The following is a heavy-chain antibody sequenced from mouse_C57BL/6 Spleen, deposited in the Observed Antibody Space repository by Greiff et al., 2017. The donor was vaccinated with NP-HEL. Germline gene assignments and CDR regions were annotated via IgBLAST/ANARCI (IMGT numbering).Heavy chain of an antibody. CDR3: ARAGSNDGSEYAMDC. J-gene: IGHJ4*01. CDR2: IDPSDSYT. Sequence: QVQLQQPGAELVKPGASVKLSCKASGYTFTSYWMQWVKQRPGQGLEWIGVIDPSDSYTNYNQKFKGKATLTVDTSSSTAYMQLSSLTSEDSAVYDGARAGSNDGSEYAMDCWGQGTSVTVSS. CDR1: GYTFTSYW. V-gene: IGHV1-50*01. D-gene: IGHD2-12*01.